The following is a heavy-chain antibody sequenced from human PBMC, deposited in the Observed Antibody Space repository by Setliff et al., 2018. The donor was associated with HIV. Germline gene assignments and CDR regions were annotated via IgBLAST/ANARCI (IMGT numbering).Heavy chain of an antibody. CDR2: IIPIFGTT. D-gene: IGHD2-2*01. J-gene: IGHJ6*02. Sequence: SVKVSCKASGGTFSSYAISWVRQAPGQGLEWMGGIIPIFGTTNYAQKFQGRVTITTDESTTTAYMELSSLRSDDTAVYYCARDHCSSYGCYEYSYYGMDVWGQGTTVTVSS. CDR1: GGTFSSYA. CDR3: ARDHCSSYGCYEYSYYGMDV. V-gene: IGHV1-69*05.